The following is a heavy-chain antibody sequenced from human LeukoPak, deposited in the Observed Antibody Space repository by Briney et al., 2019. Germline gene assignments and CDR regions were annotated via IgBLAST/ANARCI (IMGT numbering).Heavy chain of an antibody. D-gene: IGHD1-26*01. CDR3: ARIGGSYYEYYFDY. V-gene: IGHV4-4*07. CDR1: GGSISNYY. J-gene: IGHJ4*02. Sequence: SETLSLTCTVSGGSISNYYWSWIRQPAGKGLEWIGRIYTSGSTNYNPSLKSRVTMSVDTSKNQFSLKLSSATAADTAVYYCARIGGSYYEYYFDYWGQGTLVTVSS. CDR2: IYTSGST.